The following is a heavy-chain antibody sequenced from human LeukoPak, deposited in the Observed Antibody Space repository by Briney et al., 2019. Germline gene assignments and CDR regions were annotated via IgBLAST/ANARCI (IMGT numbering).Heavy chain of an antibody. Sequence: ASVKVSCKVSGYTLTELSMHWVRQAPGKGLEWMGGFDPEDGETIYAQKSQGRVTMTEDTSTDTAYMELSSLRSEDTAVYYCASRGYSYGYRGYWFDPWGQGTLVTVSS. D-gene: IGHD5-18*01. J-gene: IGHJ5*02. CDR2: FDPEDGET. V-gene: IGHV1-24*01. CDR1: GYTLTELS. CDR3: ASRGYSYGYRGYWFDP.